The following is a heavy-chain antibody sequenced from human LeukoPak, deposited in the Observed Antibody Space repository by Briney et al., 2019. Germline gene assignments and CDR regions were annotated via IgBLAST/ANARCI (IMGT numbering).Heavy chain of an antibody. V-gene: IGHV3-30*18. CDR2: ILDDGRRK. Sequence: GESLRLSCAASGFSLISYGMHWVRQAPGRGLEWVGGILDDGRRKDYADSVKGRFTISRDNSKDTLYLQMNSLRAEDTAVYYCAKRPSDYGDYVSYFDYWGQGTLVTVSS. CDR3: AKRPSDYGDYVSYFDY. D-gene: IGHD4-17*01. J-gene: IGHJ4*02. CDR1: GFSLISYG.